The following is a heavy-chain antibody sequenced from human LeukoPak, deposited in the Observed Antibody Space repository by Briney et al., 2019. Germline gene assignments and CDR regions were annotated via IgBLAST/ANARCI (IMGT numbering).Heavy chain of an antibody. CDR1: GFIFSDYY. CDR3: ARLLYRPFEASVNYYGMDV. D-gene: IGHD2-2*02. Sequence: TGGSLRLSCAASGFIFSDYYMSWIRQAPGKGLEWVSYISTSNSYTNYGDSVKGRFTISRDNAKNSLYLQMNSLRAEDTAVYYCARLLYRPFEASVNYYGMDVWGQGTTVTVSS. J-gene: IGHJ6*02. CDR2: ISTSNSYT. V-gene: IGHV3-11*03.